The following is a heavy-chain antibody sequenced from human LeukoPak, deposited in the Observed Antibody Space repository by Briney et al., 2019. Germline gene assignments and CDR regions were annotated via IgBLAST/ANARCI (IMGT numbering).Heavy chain of an antibody. J-gene: IGHJ4*02. CDR3: ARASDSSGYYLDY. Sequence: SETLSLTCTVSGGSISGYYGSWIRQPAGKGQEWIGHISTSGSTAYNPSLKSRVTMSVDTSKNQFSLKLSSVTAADTAVYHCARASDSSGYYLDYWGQGTLVTVSS. CDR1: GGSISGYY. D-gene: IGHD3-22*01. V-gene: IGHV4-4*07. CDR2: ISTSGST.